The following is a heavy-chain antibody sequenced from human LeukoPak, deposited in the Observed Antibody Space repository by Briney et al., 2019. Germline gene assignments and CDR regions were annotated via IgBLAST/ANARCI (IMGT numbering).Heavy chain of an antibody. J-gene: IGHJ4*02. D-gene: IGHD1-26*01. V-gene: IGHV1-2*02. CDR3: ARMGSAIDY. CDR1: GYSLIDYY. Sequence: ASVKVSCKAYGYSLIDYYMYWVRQAPGQGLEWMGWINPHTGDKLYAQKFQGRVSMTRDTSINTAYMEVSRLTSDDTAVYYCARMGSAIDYWGQGTLVTVSS. CDR2: INPHTGDK.